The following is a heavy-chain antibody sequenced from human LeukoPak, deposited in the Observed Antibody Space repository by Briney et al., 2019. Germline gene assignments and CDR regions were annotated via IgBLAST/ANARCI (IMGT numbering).Heavy chain of an antibody. D-gene: IGHD3-10*01. CDR3: AKEQTSSGYFDY. CDR1: GFTFSSYW. Sequence: GGSLRLSCAASGFTFSSYWMNWVRQAPGKGLEWVAAISGNGGRTYYTDSVKGRFTISRDNPKNTLYLLMNSLSAEDTALYYCAKEQTSSGYFDYWGQGTLVTVSS. V-gene: IGHV3-23*01. CDR2: ISGNGGRT. J-gene: IGHJ4*02.